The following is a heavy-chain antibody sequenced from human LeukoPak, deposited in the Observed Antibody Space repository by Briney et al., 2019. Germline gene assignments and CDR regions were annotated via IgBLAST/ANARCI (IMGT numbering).Heavy chain of an antibody. V-gene: IGHV1-18*01. D-gene: IGHD2-15*01. CDR3: ARVGAYCSGGSCYLDY. CDR2: ISAYNGNT. CDR1: GYTFTSYG. Sequence: ASVEVSCKASGYTFTSYGISWVRQAPGQGLEWMGWISAYNGNTNNAQKLQGRVTMTTDTSTSTAYMELRSLRSDDTAVYYCARVGAYCSGGSCYLDYWGQGTLVTVSS. J-gene: IGHJ4*02.